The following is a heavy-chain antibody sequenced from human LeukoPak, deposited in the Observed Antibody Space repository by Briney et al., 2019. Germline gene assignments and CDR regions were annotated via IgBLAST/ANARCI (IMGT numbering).Heavy chain of an antibody. CDR3: ATALLYCSSTSCYTNFDY. D-gene: IGHD2-2*02. CDR1: GYTLTELS. Sequence: ASVKVSCKVSGYTLTELSMHWVRQAPGKGLEWMGGFDPEDGETIYAQKFQGRVTMTEDTSTDTAYMELSSLRSEDTAVYYCATALLYCSSTSCYTNFDYWGQGTLVTVSS. J-gene: IGHJ4*02. CDR2: FDPEDGET. V-gene: IGHV1-24*01.